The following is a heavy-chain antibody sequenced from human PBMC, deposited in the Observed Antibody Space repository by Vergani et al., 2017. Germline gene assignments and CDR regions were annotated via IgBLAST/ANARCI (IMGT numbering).Heavy chain of an antibody. CDR3: ARRRPNSSPGWFDP. CDR1: GGTFSSYA. Sequence: QVQLVQSGAEVKKPGSSVKVSCKASGGTFSSYAISWVRQAPGQGLEWMGGIIPIFGTANYAQKFQGRATITADESTSTAYMELSSLRSEDTAVYYCARRRPNSSPGWFDPWGQGTLVTGSS. V-gene: IGHV1-69*01. J-gene: IGHJ5*02. CDR2: IIPIFGTA. D-gene: IGHD6-6*01.